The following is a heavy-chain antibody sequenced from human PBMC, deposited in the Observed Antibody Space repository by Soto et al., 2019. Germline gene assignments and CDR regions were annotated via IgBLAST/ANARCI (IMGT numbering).Heavy chain of an antibody. CDR2: INPNSGGT. CDR3: AREPATAKPEGVDF. J-gene: IGHJ4*02. V-gene: IGHV1-2*02. D-gene: IGHD1-1*01. CDR1: VYTFSDYY. Sequence: ASVKVSCKASVYTFSDYYIHWVRQAPGQGLEWMGWINPNSGGTKYAPKFQGGVTMSRDTSITTAYMELSRLRSGDTAVYYCAREPATAKPEGVDFWGQGTLVTVSS.